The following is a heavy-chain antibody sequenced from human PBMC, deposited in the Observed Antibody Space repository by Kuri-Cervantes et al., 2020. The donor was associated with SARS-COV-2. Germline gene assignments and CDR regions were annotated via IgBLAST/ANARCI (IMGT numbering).Heavy chain of an antibody. V-gene: IGHV3-23*01. CDR3: ARGIIDLRFLDGAEDY. J-gene: IGHJ4*02. D-gene: IGHD3-3*01. Sequence: GGSLRLSCAASGFTFSSYAMSWVRQAPGKGLEWVSAISGSGGSTYYADSVKGRFTISRDNAKNSLYLQMNSLRAEDTAVYYCARGIIDLRFLDGAEDYWGQGTLVTVSS. CDR1: GFTFSSYA. CDR2: ISGSGGST.